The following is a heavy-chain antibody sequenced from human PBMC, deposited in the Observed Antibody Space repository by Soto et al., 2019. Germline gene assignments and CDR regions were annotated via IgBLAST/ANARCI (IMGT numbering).Heavy chain of an antibody. Sequence: EVQLVESGGGLVQPGGSLKLSCAASGFTFSGSAMHWVRQASGKGLEWVGRIRSKPNNYATAYGASVKGRFTIARDDSKNTGYLRMSSWTAEDTAVYYCSRQASDFGSGKPQYSMGVWGKGTTVTVSS. V-gene: IGHV3-73*01. J-gene: IGHJ6*03. D-gene: IGHD3-3*01. CDR2: IRSKPNNYAT. CDR3: SRQASDFGSGKPQYSMGV. CDR1: GFTFSGSA.